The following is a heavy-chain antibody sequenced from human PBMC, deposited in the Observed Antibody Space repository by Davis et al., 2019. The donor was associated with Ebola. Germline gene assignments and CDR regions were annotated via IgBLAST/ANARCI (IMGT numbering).Heavy chain of an antibody. CDR3: ARDHSSSENFNDY. V-gene: IGHV3-11*06. Sequence: GESLKISCTASGFTFSDYYMTWIRQSPGKGLEWVSYISSRGSLTNYVDSVKGRFTISRDNAKNLLYLQMSSLRTEDTAVYFCARDHSSSENFNDYWGQGTLVTVSS. CDR2: ISSRGSLT. CDR1: GFTFSDYY. J-gene: IGHJ4*02. D-gene: IGHD6-6*01.